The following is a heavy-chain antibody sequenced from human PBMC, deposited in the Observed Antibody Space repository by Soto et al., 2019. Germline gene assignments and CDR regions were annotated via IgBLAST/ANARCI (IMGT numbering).Heavy chain of an antibody. Sequence: QVQLVQSGAEVKKPGSSVKVSCKASGGTFSRYSITWVRQAPGHGLEWIGRIIPIFGIASYAQKFQGRVTITADDSTSRAYMEVGSRRSDDTAVYYCAREDRDRETGLVPAAIDGMDVWGQGTTVTVSS. CDR2: IIPIFGIA. CDR1: GGTFSRYS. V-gene: IGHV1-69*08. D-gene: IGHD2-2*01. J-gene: IGHJ6*02. CDR3: AREDRDRETGLVPAAIDGMDV.